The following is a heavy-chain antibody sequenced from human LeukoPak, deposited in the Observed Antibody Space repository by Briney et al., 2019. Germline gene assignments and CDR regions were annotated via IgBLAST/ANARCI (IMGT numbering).Heavy chain of an antibody. CDR3: ARARWQLVPYFDP. CDR1: GYTFTDYY. J-gene: IGHJ5*02. CDR2: INPNSGGT. V-gene: IGHV1-2*02. D-gene: IGHD5-24*01. Sequence: ASVNVSCMASGYTFTDYYMHWVRQAPGQGLEWMGWINPNSGGTNFAQKFQGRVAMTRDTSISTAYMELGSLRSDDTAVYYCARARWQLVPYFDPWAQGTLVTVSS.